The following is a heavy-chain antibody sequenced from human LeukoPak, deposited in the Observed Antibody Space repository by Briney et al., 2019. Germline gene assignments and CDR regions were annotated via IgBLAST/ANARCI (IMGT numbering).Heavy chain of an antibody. CDR1: GFTVSNNY. CDR2: IYSGDRT. D-gene: IGHD3-10*01. CDR3: ARADSQGNWYFDL. Sequence: GGSLRLSCAASGFTVSNNYMSWVRQAPGKGLEWVSVIYSGDRTYYADSVKGRFTISRHDSKNTLYLQMNSLRAEDTAVYYCARADSQGNWYFDLWGRGTLVTVSS. J-gene: IGHJ2*01. V-gene: IGHV3-53*04.